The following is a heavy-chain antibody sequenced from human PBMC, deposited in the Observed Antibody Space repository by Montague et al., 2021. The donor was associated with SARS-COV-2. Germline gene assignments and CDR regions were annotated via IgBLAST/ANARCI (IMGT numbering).Heavy chain of an antibody. J-gene: IGHJ4*02. CDR3: ARQLPSYCATNKCYPYYFDG. CDR1: GGCISSPDRN. Sequence: SETLSLTCTTPGGCISSPDRNWAWLSPTPGKGFEWIGSSSYTGRTYYNPSLRSRVSFSMDTSKNHFSLSLSSVTVADTAVYFCARQLPSYCATNKCYPYYFDGWGQGALVTVSS. V-gene: IGHV4-39*01. CDR2: SSYTGRT. D-gene: IGHD2-8*01.